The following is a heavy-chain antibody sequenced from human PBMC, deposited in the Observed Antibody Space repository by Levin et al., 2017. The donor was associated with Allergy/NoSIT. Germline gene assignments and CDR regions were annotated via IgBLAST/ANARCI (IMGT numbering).Heavy chain of an antibody. CDR1: GLTFSNYW. D-gene: IGHD2-15*01. CDR3: ATSHTQYWSGGGCYGGPLDY. Sequence: PGGSLRLSCAASGLTFSNYWMHWVRQAPGKGLVWVSRINGEGTISKYADSVKSRFSISRNNAQNMFYLQINSLRAEDTAVYFCATSHTQYWSGGGCYGGPLDYWGQGALVTVSS. V-gene: IGHV3-74*01. J-gene: IGHJ4*02. CDR2: INGEGTIS.